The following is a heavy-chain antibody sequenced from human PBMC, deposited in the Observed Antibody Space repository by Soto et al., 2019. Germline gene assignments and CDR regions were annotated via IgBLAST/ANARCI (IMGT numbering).Heavy chain of an antibody. D-gene: IGHD3-9*01. CDR2: IIPIFGTA. J-gene: IGHJ6*02. CDR1: GGTFSSYA. CDR3: ARRYDILTAPRAYYYYYYGMDV. Sequence: VASVKVSCKASGGTFSSYAISWVRQAPGQGLEWMGGIIPIFGTANYAQKFQGRVTITADESTSTAYMELSSLRSEDTAVYYCARRYDILTAPRAYYYYYYGMDVWGQGTTVTVSS. V-gene: IGHV1-69*13.